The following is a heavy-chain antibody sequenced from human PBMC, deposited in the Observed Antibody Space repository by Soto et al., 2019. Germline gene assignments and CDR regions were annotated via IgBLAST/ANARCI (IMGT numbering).Heavy chain of an antibody. CDR3: AREGSGSYLVYYYYYGMDV. J-gene: IGHJ6*02. CDR2: ITEGDGYS. V-gene: IGHV3-23*01. D-gene: IGHD3-10*01. Sequence: GGSLRLSCATSGFTFGRYAMSWVRQAPGKGLEWVSGITEGDGYSHYADSVKGRFTISRDNAKNTLYLQMNSLRAEDTAVYYCAREGSGSYLVYYYYYGMDVWGQGTTVTVSS. CDR1: GFTFGRYA.